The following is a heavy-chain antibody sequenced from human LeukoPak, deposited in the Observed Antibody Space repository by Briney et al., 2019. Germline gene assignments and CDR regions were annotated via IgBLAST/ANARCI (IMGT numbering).Heavy chain of an antibody. CDR2: ISWNSGSI. CDR3: AKLADMVAARPFDY. D-gene: IGHD2-15*01. Sequence: PGRSPRLSCAASGFTFDDYAMHWVRQAPGKGLEWVSGISWNSGSIGYADSVKGRFTISRDNAKNSLYLQMNSLRAEDTALYYCAKLADMVAARPFDYWGQGTLVTVSS. J-gene: IGHJ4*02. CDR1: GFTFDDYA. V-gene: IGHV3-9*01.